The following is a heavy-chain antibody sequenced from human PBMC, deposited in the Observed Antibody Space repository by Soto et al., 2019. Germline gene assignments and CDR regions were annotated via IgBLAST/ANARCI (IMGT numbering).Heavy chain of an antibody. CDR1: GFTFTNNW. J-gene: IGHJ6*02. CDR3: ARDAARYYGMDV. CDR2: IKKAGSEK. Sequence: EVQLVESGGGLVQPGGSLRLSCAVSGFTFTNNWMSWVRQAPGKGLEWVANIKKAGSEKYYVDSVKGRFTISRDNAKNSQYLQMNSLRVEDTAVYFCARDAARYYGMDVWGQGTTVTVSS. D-gene: IGHD2-15*01. V-gene: IGHV3-7*01.